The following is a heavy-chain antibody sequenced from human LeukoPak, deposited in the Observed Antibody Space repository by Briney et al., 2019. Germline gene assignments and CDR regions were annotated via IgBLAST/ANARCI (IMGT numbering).Heavy chain of an antibody. CDR2: INPSGGSK. V-gene: IGHV1-46*01. J-gene: IGHJ5*02. D-gene: IGHD6-13*01. CDR3: ARDWVAAAGTLGDEGLTP. Sequence: ASVKVSCKASGYTFTRYYMHWVRQAPGQGLEWMGRINPSGGSKSYAQKFQGRVTMTRDMSTSTVYMELSSLRSEDTAVYYCARDWVAAAGTLGDEGLTPWGQGTLVTVSS. CDR1: GYTFTRYY.